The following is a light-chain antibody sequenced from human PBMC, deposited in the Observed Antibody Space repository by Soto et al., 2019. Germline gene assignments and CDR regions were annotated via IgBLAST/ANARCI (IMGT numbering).Light chain of an antibody. CDR1: SSDVGGYNC. Sequence: QSVLTQPPSASGSPGQSVTIACTGTSSDVGGYNCVSWYQQHPGKAPTLMIYEVSKRPSGVPDRFSGSKSGNTASLTVSGLQAEDEADYYCSSYAGSNIPVVFGGGTKLTVL. J-gene: IGLJ2*01. CDR3: SSYAGSNIPVV. V-gene: IGLV2-8*01. CDR2: EVS.